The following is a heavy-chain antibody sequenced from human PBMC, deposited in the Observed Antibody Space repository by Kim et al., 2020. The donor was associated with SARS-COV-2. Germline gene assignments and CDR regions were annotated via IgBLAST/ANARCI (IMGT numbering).Heavy chain of an antibody. CDR3: ARGRDGYNYYFDY. D-gene: IGHD5-12*01. Sequence: YAQKFQGRVAITADKSTSTAYMELSRLRSEDTAVYYCARGRDGYNYYFDYWGQGTLVTVSS. J-gene: IGHJ4*02. V-gene: IGHV1-69*04.